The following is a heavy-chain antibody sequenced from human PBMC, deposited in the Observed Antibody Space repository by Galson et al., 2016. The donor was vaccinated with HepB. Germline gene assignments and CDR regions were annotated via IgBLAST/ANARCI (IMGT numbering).Heavy chain of an antibody. D-gene: IGHD2-2*02. CDR2: VSGSGGST. V-gene: IGHV3-23*01. CDR1: GFTFGSYA. Sequence: SLRLSCAASGFTFGSYAMSWVRQAPGKGLEWVSEVSGSGGSTYYADSVQGRFTISRDNFKSTLYLQMNSLRAEDTAVYYCAKDRDQWPIYYFDYWGQGALVTVSS. J-gene: IGHJ4*02. CDR3: AKDRDQWPIYYFDY.